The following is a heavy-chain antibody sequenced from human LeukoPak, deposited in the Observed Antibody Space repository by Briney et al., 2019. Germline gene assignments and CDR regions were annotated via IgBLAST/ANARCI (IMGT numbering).Heavy chain of an antibody. CDR1: GYTFTSYY. D-gene: IGHD3-10*01. CDR3: ARDRQLLWFGESPTGYFDY. Sequence: ASVKVSCKASGYTFTSYYMHWVRQAPGQGLEWMGIINPSGGSTSYAQKFQGRLTMIRDMSTSTVYMELSSLGSEDTAIYYCARDRQLLWFGESPTGYFDYWGQGTLVTVSS. J-gene: IGHJ4*02. V-gene: IGHV1-46*01. CDR2: INPSGGST.